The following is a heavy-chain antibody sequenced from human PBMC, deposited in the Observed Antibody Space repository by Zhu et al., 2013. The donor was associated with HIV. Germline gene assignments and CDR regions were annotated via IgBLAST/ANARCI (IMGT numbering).Heavy chain of an antibody. CDR1: GGTFSSYT. V-gene: IGHV1-69*08. Sequence: QVQLVQSGAEVKKPGSSVKVSCKASGGTFSSYTISWVRQAPGQGLEWMGRIIPILGIANYAQKFQGRVTITADKSTSTAYMELSSLRSEDTAVYYCARDATPHIAVAGTVYWGQGTLVTVSS. D-gene: IGHD6-19*01. CDR3: ARDATPHIAVAGTVY. CDR2: IIPILGIA. J-gene: IGHJ4*02.